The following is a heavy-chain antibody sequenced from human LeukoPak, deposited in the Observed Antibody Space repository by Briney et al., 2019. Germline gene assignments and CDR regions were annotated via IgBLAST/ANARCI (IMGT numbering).Heavy chain of an antibody. Sequence: GASVKVSCKASGYTFTSYTMNWVRQAPGQGLERMGWINTNTGNPTYAQGFTGRFVFSLDTSVSTAYLQISSLKAEDTAVYYCATEAGAAGGGYAFDIWGQGTMVTVSS. CDR3: ATEAGAAGGGYAFDI. V-gene: IGHV7-4-1*02. J-gene: IGHJ3*02. CDR2: INTNTGNP. CDR1: GYTFTSYT. D-gene: IGHD6-13*01.